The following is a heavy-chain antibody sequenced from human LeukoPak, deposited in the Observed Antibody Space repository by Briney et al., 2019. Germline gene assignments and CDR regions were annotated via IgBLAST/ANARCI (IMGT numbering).Heavy chain of an antibody. CDR2: IFPSGGEI. Sequence: GGSLRLSCAASGFTFSTFAMIWVRQPPGKGLEWVSSIFPSGGEIHYADSVKGRLTISRDKAKTTLYLQMNSLRVEDTAVYYCARVQREYYYDSSGIMGNWGQGTLVTVSS. CDR3: ARVQREYYYDSSGIMGN. D-gene: IGHD3-22*01. V-gene: IGHV3-23*01. CDR1: GFTFSTFA. J-gene: IGHJ4*02.